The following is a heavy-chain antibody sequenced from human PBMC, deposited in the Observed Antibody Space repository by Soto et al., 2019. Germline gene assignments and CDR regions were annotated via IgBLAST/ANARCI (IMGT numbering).Heavy chain of an antibody. CDR2: IIPIFGTA. D-gene: IGHD3-10*01. CDR3: ARALVGTMVRGVPPYHYYGMDV. CDR1: GGTFSSYA. V-gene: IGHV1-69*13. J-gene: IGHJ6*02. Sequence: SVKVSCKASGGTFSSYAISWVRQAPGQGLEWMGGIIPIFGTANYAQKFQGRVTITADESTSTAYMELSSLRSEDTAVYYCARALVGTMVRGVPPYHYYGMDVWGQGTTVTVSS.